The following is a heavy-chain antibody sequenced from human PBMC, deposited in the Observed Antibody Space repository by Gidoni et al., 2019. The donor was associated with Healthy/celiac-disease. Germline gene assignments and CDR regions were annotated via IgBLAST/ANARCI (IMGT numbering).Heavy chain of an antibody. D-gene: IGHD3-3*01. Sequence: QVQLVESGGGVVQPGRSLRLSCAASGFTFSSHGMLWVRQAPGKGLEWLAVISYYGSNKYYADSVKGRFTISRDNSKNTLYLQMNSLRAEDTAVYYCAKALYDFWSGYYFPYYYGMDVWGQGTTVTVSS. CDR2: ISYYGSNK. V-gene: IGHV3-30*18. CDR1: GFTFSSHG. CDR3: AKALYDFWSGYYFPYYYGMDV. J-gene: IGHJ6*02.